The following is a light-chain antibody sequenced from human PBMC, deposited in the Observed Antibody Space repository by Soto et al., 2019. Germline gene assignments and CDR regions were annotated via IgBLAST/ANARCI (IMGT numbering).Light chain of an antibody. CDR3: QQRSNWPLT. V-gene: IGKV3-11*01. CDR1: QSVSSY. CDR2: DAA. Sequence: EIVLTQSPITLSLSPGERATLSCRASQSVSSYLAWYQQKPGQAPRLLIYDAANRATDIPARFSGSGSGTDFILTISSLEPEDFAGYYCQQRSNWPLTFGGGTQVEIK. J-gene: IGKJ4*01.